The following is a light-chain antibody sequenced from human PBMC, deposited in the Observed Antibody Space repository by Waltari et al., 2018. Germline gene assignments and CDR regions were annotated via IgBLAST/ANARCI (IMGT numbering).Light chain of an antibody. J-gene: IGLJ3*02. CDR2: FNSDGSH. CDR1: SGYSSTV. CDR3: QTGGHGTWV. V-gene: IGLV4-69*01. Sequence: LVLTQSPSASAYLGASVKLTCTLSSGYSSTVLAWLQQRPGKGPRYLMKFNSDGSHRKGDDIPDRFSASNSGTEYYLTISSLQSEDEADYYCQTGGHGTWVFGGGTKLTVL.